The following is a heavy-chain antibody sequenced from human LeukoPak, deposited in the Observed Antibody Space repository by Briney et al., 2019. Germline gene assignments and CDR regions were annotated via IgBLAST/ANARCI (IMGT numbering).Heavy chain of an antibody. CDR3: ARTRYGYVGDY. Sequence: SETLSLTCTVSGGSISRDYWSWIRQSPGKGLEWIGHIYYSGGTNYNPSLKSRVTISVDTSNNQFSLKVSSVTAADTAVYYCARTRYGYVGDYWGQGSLVTVSS. V-gene: IGHV4-59*01. J-gene: IGHJ4*02. CDR2: IYYSGGT. CDR1: GGSISRDY. D-gene: IGHD5-18*01.